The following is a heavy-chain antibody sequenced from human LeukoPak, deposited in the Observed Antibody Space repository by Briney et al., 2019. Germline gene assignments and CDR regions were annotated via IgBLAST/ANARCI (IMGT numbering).Heavy chain of an antibody. Sequence: PSETLTLTCTVSGGSISSYYWSWLRQPPGKGLEWIGYIYYSGSTKYNPSLKSRVTISVDESKNQFSLELRSVTAADTAVYYCARNNWNYVRPYGAFDIWGQGTMVTVSS. CDR3: ARNNWNYVRPYGAFDI. CDR1: GGSISSYY. V-gene: IGHV4-59*01. J-gene: IGHJ3*02. D-gene: IGHD1-7*01. CDR2: IYYSGST.